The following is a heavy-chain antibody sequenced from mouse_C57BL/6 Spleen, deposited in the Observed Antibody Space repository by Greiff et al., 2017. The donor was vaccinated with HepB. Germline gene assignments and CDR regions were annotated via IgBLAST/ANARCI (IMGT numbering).Heavy chain of an antibody. CDR3: ANLLCAY. J-gene: IGHJ3*01. D-gene: IGHD2-1*01. CDR2: IDPSDSYT. V-gene: IGHV1-50*01. CDR1: GYTFTSYW. Sequence: QVQLQQPGAELVKPGASVKLSCKASGYTFTSYWMQWVKQRPGQGLEWIGEIDPSDSYTNYNQKFKGKATLTVDTSSSTAYMQLSSLTSEDSAVYYCANLLCAYWGQGTLVTVSA.